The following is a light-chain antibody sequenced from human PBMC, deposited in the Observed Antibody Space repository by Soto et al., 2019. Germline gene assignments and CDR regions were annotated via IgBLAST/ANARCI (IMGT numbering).Light chain of an antibody. J-gene: IGKJ4*01. Sequence: DIQMTQSPSSLSASIGDRVTITCRASQSISRYLNWYQQRPGKAPKFLIYAASTLQSGVPSRFSGSGFAKDSTLAISSLYPEDFATYYCQQSHSTPRTLGGGTKVDIK. V-gene: IGKV1-39*01. CDR2: AAS. CDR3: QQSHSTPRT. CDR1: QSISRY.